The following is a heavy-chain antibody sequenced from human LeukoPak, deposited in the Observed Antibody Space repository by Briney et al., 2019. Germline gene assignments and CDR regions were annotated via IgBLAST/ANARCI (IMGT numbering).Heavy chain of an antibody. Sequence: GGSLRLSCAASGSTFSSYAMSWVRQAPGKGLEWVSAISGSGGSTYYADSVKGRFTISRDNSKNTLYLQMNSLRAEDTAVYYCAKDSWCGGDCWYFDYWGQGTLVTVSS. CDR3: AKDSWCGGDCWYFDY. CDR2: ISGSGGST. CDR1: GSTFSSYA. V-gene: IGHV3-23*01. D-gene: IGHD2-21*01. J-gene: IGHJ4*02.